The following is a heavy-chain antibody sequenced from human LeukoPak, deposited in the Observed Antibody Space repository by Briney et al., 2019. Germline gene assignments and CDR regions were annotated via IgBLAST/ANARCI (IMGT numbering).Heavy chain of an antibody. J-gene: IGHJ4*02. V-gene: IGHV3-23*01. CDR3: AKPSPSFGVVPIFDH. CDR1: GFTFRSHA. CDR2: IRGSDTNT. Sequence: VGSLRLSCADSGFTFRSHAMSWVRQAPGKGLEWVSTIRGSDTNTYYADSVKGRFTISRDNSRNTLSLQMNSLRAEDTAVYYCAKPSPSFGVVPIFDHWGQGILVTVSS. D-gene: IGHD3-3*01.